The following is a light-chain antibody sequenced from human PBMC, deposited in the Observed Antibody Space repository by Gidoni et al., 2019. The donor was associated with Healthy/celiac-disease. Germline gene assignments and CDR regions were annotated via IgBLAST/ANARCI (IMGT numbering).Light chain of an antibody. Sequence: DIQMTQSPSSLSASVGDRVTITCQASQDISNYLNWYQQKPGKAPKLLIYDASNLETGVPSRFSGSGSGTDFTFTISSLQSEDIATYYCQQYDNLPVYTFXQXTKLEIK. V-gene: IGKV1-33*01. CDR1: QDISNY. CDR2: DAS. CDR3: QQYDNLPVYT. J-gene: IGKJ2*01.